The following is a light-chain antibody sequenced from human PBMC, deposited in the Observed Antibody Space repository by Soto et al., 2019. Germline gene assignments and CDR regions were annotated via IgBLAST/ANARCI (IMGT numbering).Light chain of an antibody. J-gene: IGKJ4*01. CDR3: QQSYSTPRLT. CDR2: AAS. V-gene: IGKV1-39*01. CDR1: QSISSY. Sequence: DIQMTQSPSSLSASVGDRVTITCRASQSISSYLNWYQQKPGKAPKLLIYAASSLQSGVPSRFSGSGSWTDFTLTISSLQPEDFATYYWQQSYSTPRLTFGGGTKVEIK.